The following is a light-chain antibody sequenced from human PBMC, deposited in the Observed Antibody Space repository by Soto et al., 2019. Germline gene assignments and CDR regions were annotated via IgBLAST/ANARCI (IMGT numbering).Light chain of an antibody. CDR1: SSDVGGYNY. CDR2: EVS. V-gene: IGLV2-8*02. J-gene: IGLJ1*01. Sequence: QSVLTQPPSASRSPGQSVTISCTGTSSDVGGYNYVSWYQQHPGKAPKLMIYEVSKRPSGVPDRFSGSKSGNTASLTVSGLQAEDEADYYCSSYAGSNNLYVFGTGTKVTV. CDR3: SSYAGSNNLYV.